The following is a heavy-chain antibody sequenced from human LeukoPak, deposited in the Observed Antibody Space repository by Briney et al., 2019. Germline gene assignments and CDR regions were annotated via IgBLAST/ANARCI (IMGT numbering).Heavy chain of an antibody. CDR3: AREGLPLMKGSGSEPSYYYYGMDV. D-gene: IGHD3-10*01. Sequence: SETLSLTCTVSGGSISSYYWSWIRQPPGKGLEWIGYIYYSGSTNYNPSLKSRVTISVDTSKNQFSLKLSSVTAADTAVYYCAREGLPLMKGSGSEPSYYYYGMDVWGQGTTVTVSS. J-gene: IGHJ6*02. V-gene: IGHV4-59*01. CDR2: IYYSGST. CDR1: GGSISSYY.